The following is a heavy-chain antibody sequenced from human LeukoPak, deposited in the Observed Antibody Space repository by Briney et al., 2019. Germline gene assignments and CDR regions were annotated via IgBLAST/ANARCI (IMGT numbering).Heavy chain of an antibody. D-gene: IGHD6-19*01. CDR3: VGVSSGWYYFDY. CDR1: GGSISSYY. Sequence: SETLSLTCTVSGGSISSYYWSWIRQPPGKGLEWIGYIYYSGSTNYNPSLKSRATISVDTSKNQFSLKLSSVTAADTAVYYCVGVSSGWYYFDYWGQGTLVTVSS. CDR2: IYYSGST. V-gene: IGHV4-59*08. J-gene: IGHJ4*02.